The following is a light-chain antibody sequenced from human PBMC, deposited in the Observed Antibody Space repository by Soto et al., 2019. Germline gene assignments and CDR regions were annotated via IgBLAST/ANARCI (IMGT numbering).Light chain of an antibody. CDR3: QQYYSYSPCT. CDR1: QSISAW. Sequence: DIQMTQSPSNLPASVGDRVTITCRASQSISAWLAWYQQKPGKAPKVLIYQASSLESGVPSRFSGSGSGTEFTLTISDLQPDDFATYYCQQYYSYSPCTFGQGTKLAIK. V-gene: IGKV1-5*03. CDR2: QAS. J-gene: IGKJ2*02.